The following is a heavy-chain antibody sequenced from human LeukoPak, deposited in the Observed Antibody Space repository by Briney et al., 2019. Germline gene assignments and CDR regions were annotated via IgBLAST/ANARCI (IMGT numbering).Heavy chain of an antibody. D-gene: IGHD3-10*01. CDR1: GFTFSSYG. V-gene: IGHV3-33*06. J-gene: IGHJ3*02. CDR2: IWYDGSNK. CDR3: AEAKRGRGGAFDI. Sequence: GGSLRLSCAASGFTFSSYGMHWVRQAPGKGLEWVAVIWYDGSNKYYADSVKGRFTISRDNSKNTLYLQMNSLRAEDTAVYYCAEAKRGRGGAFDIWGQGTMVTVSS.